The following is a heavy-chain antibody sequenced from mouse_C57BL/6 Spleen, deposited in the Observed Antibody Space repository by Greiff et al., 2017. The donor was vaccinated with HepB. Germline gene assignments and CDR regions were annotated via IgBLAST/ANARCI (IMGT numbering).Heavy chain of an antibody. CDR1: GFTFNTYA. CDR3: VRDRDSSGYVNYAMDY. D-gene: IGHD3-2*02. CDR2: IRSKSSNYAT. Sequence: EVQVVESGGGLVQPKGSLKLSCAASGFTFNTYAMHWVRQAPGKGLEWVARIRSKSSNYATYYADSVKDRFTISRDDSQSMLYLQMNNLKTEDTAMYYCVRDRDSSGYVNYAMDYWGQGTSGTVSS. J-gene: IGHJ4*01. V-gene: IGHV10-3*01.